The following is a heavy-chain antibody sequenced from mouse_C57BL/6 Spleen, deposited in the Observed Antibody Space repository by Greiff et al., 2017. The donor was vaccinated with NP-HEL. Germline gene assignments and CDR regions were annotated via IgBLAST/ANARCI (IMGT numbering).Heavy chain of an antibody. CDR3: ARSYSNWGYFDV. CDR1: GYTFTSYG. J-gene: IGHJ1*03. CDR2: IYPRSGNT. V-gene: IGHV1-81*01. Sequence: VQLQQSGAELARPGASVKLSCKASGYTFTSYGISWVKQRTGQGLEWIGEIYPRSGNTYYNEKFKGKATLTADKSSGTAYMELRSLTSEDSAVYFCARSYSNWGYFDVWGTGTTVTVSS. D-gene: IGHD2-5*01.